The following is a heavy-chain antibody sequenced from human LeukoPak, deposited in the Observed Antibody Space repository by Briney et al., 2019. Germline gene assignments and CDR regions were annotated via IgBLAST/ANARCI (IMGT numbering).Heavy chain of an antibody. V-gene: IGHV3-23*01. Sequence: GGSLRLSCVASGFTFSSCAVSWVRRAPGKGLEWVSIISGTEDITYYADSVEGRFTISRDNSKNTLFLQMNSLRAEDTAIYYCAKDLLYSSPRVDYWGQGTLVTVSS. D-gene: IGHD6-13*01. CDR1: GFTFSSCA. CDR3: AKDLLYSSPRVDY. J-gene: IGHJ4*02. CDR2: ISGTEDIT.